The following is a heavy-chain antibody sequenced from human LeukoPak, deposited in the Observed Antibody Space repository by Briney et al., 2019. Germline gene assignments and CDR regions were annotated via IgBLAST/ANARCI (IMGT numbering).Heavy chain of an antibody. CDR1: GGSFSGYY. V-gene: IGHV4-34*01. CDR3: ARDYSSSWYYPGGFDY. J-gene: IGHJ4*02. D-gene: IGHD6-13*01. Sequence: SETLSLTCAVYGGSFSGYYWSWICQPPGKGLEWIGEINHSGSTNYNPSLKSRVTISGDTSKNQFSLKLSSVTAADTAVYYCARDYSSSWYYPGGFDYWGQGTLVTVSS. CDR2: INHSGST.